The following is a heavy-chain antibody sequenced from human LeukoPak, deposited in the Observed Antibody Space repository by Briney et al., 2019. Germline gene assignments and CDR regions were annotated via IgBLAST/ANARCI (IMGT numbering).Heavy chain of an antibody. J-gene: IGHJ4*02. CDR3: AKTLAVAPYPFDY. CDR2: IGGSGGST. CDR1: GFTFSSYA. V-gene: IGHV3-23*01. Sequence: PGGSLRLSCAASGFTFSSYAMSWVRQAPGKGLEWVSAIGGSGGSTYYADSVKGRFTISRDNSKNTLYLQMNSLRAEDTAVYYCAKTLAVAPYPFDYWGQGTLVTVSS. D-gene: IGHD6-19*01.